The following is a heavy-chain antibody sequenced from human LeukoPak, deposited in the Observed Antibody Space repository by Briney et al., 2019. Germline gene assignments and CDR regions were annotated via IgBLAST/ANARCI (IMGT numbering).Heavy chain of an antibody. V-gene: IGHV3-30-3*01. D-gene: IGHD3-16*01. Sequence: PGRSLRLSCAASGFTFSSYAMHWVRQAPGKGLEWVAVISYDGSNKYYADSVKGRSTISRDNSKNTLYLQMNSLRAEDTAVYYCAREHYDWFDPWGQGTLVTVSS. J-gene: IGHJ5*02. CDR1: GFTFSSYA. CDR3: AREHYDWFDP. CDR2: ISYDGSNK.